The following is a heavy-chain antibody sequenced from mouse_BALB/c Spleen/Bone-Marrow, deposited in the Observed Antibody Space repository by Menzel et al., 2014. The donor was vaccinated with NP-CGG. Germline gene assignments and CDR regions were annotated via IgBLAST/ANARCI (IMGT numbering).Heavy chain of an antibody. D-gene: IGHD2-10*02. V-gene: IGHV2-6*02. Sequence: VMLVESGPGLVAPSQSLSITCTVSGFSLXSYGVHWVRQPPGKGLEWLVVIWSDGNTTYNSALKSRLSISKDNSKSQVFLKMNSLQTDATAMYYCARNPYGNYAMDYWGQGTSVTVSS. J-gene: IGHJ4*01. CDR2: IWSDGNT. CDR1: GFSLXSYG. CDR3: ARNPYGNYAMDY.